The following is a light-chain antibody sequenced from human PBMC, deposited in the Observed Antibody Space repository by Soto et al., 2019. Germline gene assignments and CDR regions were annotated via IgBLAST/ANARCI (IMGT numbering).Light chain of an antibody. V-gene: IGLV2-14*01. J-gene: IGLJ2*01. Sequence: QSALTQPDSVSASPGQSVTLSCTGSSGDIGTYNYVSWYVQRPGRAPNLLIYEVSHRSSGVSDRFAGSKSANTASLTIFGLQPEDAGVYYCSFSTSAIVFGGGTKVTV. CDR2: EVS. CDR1: SGDIGTYNY. CDR3: SFSTSAIV.